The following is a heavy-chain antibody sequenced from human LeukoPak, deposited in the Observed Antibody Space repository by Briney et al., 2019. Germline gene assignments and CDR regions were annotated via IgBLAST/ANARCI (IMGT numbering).Heavy chain of an antibody. CDR3: TTLAYDVHY. Sequence: KPGGSLRLSCGASGFIFRNAWMTWVRQAPGKGLEWVGRLKSNPDGGTADYAAPVKGRFTISRDDSRNTLYLQMNSLKVEDTAVYYCTTLAYDVHYWGQGTLVSVSS. J-gene: IGHJ4*02. CDR1: GFIFRNAW. V-gene: IGHV3-15*01. D-gene: IGHD3-3*01. CDR2: LKSNPDGGTA.